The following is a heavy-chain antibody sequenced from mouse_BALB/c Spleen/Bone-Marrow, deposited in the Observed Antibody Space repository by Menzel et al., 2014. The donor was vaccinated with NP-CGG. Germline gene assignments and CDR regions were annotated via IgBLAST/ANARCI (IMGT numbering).Heavy chain of an antibody. CDR3: ARERNWDSFAY. Sequence: VKPMESGAELARPGASVKMSCKASGYTFTSYTMHWVKQRPGQGLEWIGYINPSSGYTNYNQKFKDKATLTADKSSSTAYMQLSSLTSEDSAVYYCARERNWDSFAYWGQGTLVTVSA. D-gene: IGHD4-1*01. CDR2: INPSSGYT. J-gene: IGHJ3*01. V-gene: IGHV1-4*01. CDR1: GYTFTSYT.